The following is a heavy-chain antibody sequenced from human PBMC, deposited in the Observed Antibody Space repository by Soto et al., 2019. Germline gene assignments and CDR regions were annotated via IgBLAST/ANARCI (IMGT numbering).Heavy chain of an antibody. Sequence: QVQLVQSGAEVKKPGASVKVSCKASGYTFTSYAMHWVRQAPGQRLEWMGWINAGNGNTKYSQKFQGRVTITRDTSASPAYMELSSLRSEDTAVYYWARTSGYYFYDYWGQGTLVTVSS. D-gene: IGHD3-3*01. V-gene: IGHV1-3*01. CDR3: ARTSGYYFYDY. CDR1: GYTFTSYA. CDR2: INAGNGNT. J-gene: IGHJ4*02.